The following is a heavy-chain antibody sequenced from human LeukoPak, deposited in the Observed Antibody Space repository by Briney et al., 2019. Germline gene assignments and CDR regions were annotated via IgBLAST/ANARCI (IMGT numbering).Heavy chain of an antibody. V-gene: IGHV4-59*01. Sequence: SETLSLTCTLSGGPISSYYWSWIRQPPGKGLEWIGYIYYSGSTNYNPSLKSRVSISVDTSKNQFSLKLSSVTAADTAVYYCAREATYYYGSGSYSTFDYWGQGTLVTVSS. J-gene: IGHJ4*02. CDR2: IYYSGST. CDR3: AREATYYYGSGSYSTFDY. CDR1: GGPISSYY. D-gene: IGHD3-10*01.